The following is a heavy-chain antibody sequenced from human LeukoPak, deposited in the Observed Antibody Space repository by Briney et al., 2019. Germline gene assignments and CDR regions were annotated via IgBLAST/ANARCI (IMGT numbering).Heavy chain of an antibody. Sequence: SETLSLTCTVSGDSFSSVTDYWAWIRQPPGKGLDWIGRIYTSGSTGYNPSLKSRVTMSLDTSKNQFSLKLSSVTAADTAVYYCAKVARVTVATTVGTSYDYYYMDVWGKGTTVTVSS. CDR3: AKVARVTVATTVGTSYDYYYMDV. J-gene: IGHJ6*03. CDR1: GDSFSSVTDY. CDR2: IYTSGST. D-gene: IGHD5-12*01. V-gene: IGHV4-39*07.